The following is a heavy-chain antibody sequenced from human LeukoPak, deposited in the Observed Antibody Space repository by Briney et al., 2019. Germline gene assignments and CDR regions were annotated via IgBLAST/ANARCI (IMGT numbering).Heavy chain of an antibody. CDR1: GGSITSHY. J-gene: IGHJ3*02. D-gene: IGHD3-22*01. CDR3: TRLLDNDSSGDPDTFDM. CDR2: IYYSGRT. V-gene: IGHV4-59*08. Sequence: PSETPSLTCTVSGGSITSHYWSWIPQAPGKGLVRIRFIYYSGRTKYNPFLQSRVTISLDTSEKKFSLQVTSVTAADTAVYYCTRLLDNDSSGDPDTFDMWGQGTVVTVSS.